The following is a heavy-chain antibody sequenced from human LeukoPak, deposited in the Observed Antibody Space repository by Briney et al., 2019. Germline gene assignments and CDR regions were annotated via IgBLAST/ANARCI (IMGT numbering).Heavy chain of an antibody. CDR1: GFTFSSYG. Sequence: GGSLRLSCAASGFTFSSYGMSWVRQSPGKGLEWVSAITSSGGSTYYADSVKGRFTISRDNSKNTVYLQMNSLRAEDTAVYHCAEDSEDDNSGYYGFDYWGQGALVTVSS. V-gene: IGHV3-23*01. D-gene: IGHD3-22*01. CDR3: AEDSEDDNSGYYGFDY. J-gene: IGHJ4*02. CDR2: ITSSGGST.